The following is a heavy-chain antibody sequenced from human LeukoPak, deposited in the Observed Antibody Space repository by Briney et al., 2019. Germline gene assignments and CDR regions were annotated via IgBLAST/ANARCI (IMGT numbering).Heavy chain of an antibody. CDR3: VRGRRATKSGYNLDY. D-gene: IGHD6-25*01. CDR1: GYRFTDYD. J-gene: IGHJ4*02. CDR2: MNGGSGNT. Sequence: ASVKVSCKASGYRFTDYDINCVRLASGQGLEWMGWMNGGSGNTGYAQRFQGRVTMTRSTPISTSFMELSSLTFEDSAMYFCVRGRRATKSGYNLDYWGQGTLVTVSS. V-gene: IGHV1-8*02.